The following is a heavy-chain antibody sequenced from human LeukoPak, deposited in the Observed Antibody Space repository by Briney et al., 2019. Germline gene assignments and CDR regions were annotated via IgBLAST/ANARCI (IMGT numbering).Heavy chain of an antibody. CDR1: GDSVSSNSAA. CDR2: TYYRSKWYN. D-gene: IGHD3-22*01. V-gene: IGHV6-1*01. J-gene: IGHJ4*02. CDR3: ARAPYYYDSSGYYACFDY. Sequence: SQTLSLTCAISGDSVSSNSAAWNWIRQSPSRGLEWLGRTYYRSKWYNDYAVSVKSRITINPDTSENQFSLQLNSVTPEDTAVYYCARAPYYYDSSGYYACFDYWGQGTLVTVSS.